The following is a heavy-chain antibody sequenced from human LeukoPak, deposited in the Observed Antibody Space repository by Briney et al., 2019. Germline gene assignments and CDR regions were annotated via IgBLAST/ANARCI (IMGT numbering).Heavy chain of an antibody. D-gene: IGHD3-10*01. CDR3: ASRVYGLGSFNY. Sequence: PSETLSLTCAVYGGSFSGYYWSWIRQPPGKGLEWIGSIYNSGTTYYNPSLKSRVTIPVDTSKNQFSLKVSSVTAADTAVYYCASRVYGLGSFNYWGQGTLVTVSS. J-gene: IGHJ4*01. V-gene: IGHV4-34*01. CDR2: IYNSGTT. CDR1: GGSFSGYY.